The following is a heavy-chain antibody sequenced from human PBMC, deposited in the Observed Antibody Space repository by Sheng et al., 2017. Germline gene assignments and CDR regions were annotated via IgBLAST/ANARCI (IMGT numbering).Heavy chain of an antibody. V-gene: IGHV1-18*01. J-gene: IGHJ6*03. Sequence: QVQLVQSGAEVKKPGASVKVSCKASGYTFTSYGISWVRQAPGQGLEWMGWISAYNGNTNYAQKLQGRVTMTTDTSTSTAYMELRSLRSDDTAVYYCARAVTIFGVVTSNYYMDVWGKGTTVTVSS. D-gene: IGHD3-3*01. CDR1: GYTFTSYG. CDR2: ISAYNGNT. CDR3: ARAVTIFGVVTSNYYMDV.